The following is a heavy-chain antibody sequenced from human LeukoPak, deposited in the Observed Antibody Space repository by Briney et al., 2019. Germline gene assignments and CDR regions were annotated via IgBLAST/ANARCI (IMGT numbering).Heavy chain of an antibody. D-gene: IGHD1-7*01. V-gene: IGHV1-69*06. CDR3: ARGGITGTTMFGSGWFDP. CDR2: IIPIFGTA. J-gene: IGHJ5*02. CDR1: GGTFSSYA. Sequence: GASVKVSCKASGGTFSSYAISWVRQAPGQGLEWMGGIIPIFGTANYAQKFQGRVTITADKSTSTAYMELSSLRSEDTAVYYCARGGITGTTMFGSGWFDPWGQGTLVTVSS.